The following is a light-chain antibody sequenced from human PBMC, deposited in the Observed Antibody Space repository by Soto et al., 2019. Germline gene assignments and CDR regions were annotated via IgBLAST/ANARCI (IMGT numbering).Light chain of an antibody. CDR3: GSWDSSLSDYV. Sequence: QSVLRDPPSVSSAPGREVTISCSGSSSNIGGNSVSWYQQLPGTAPKLLIYDDNKRPSGIPDRFSGSKSGTSATLGITGFQTGDEADYYCGSWDSSLSDYVFGTGTKVTVL. CDR2: DDN. V-gene: IGLV1-51*01. J-gene: IGLJ1*01. CDR1: SSNIGGNS.